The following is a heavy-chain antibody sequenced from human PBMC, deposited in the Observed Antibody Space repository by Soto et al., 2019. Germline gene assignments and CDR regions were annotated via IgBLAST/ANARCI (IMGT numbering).Heavy chain of an antibody. Sequence: QVQLVQSGPEEKKPGASVKVSCKASGYTFNMHGISWVRQAPGQGLEWMGWISGYNGNTDYAQKLQGRVTLTTDTATSTAYMELRSLRPDDTAVYYCAREQYYYDSSGSGGTEFDCWGQGTLGTVSS. CDR1: GYTFNMHG. CDR2: ISGYNGNT. V-gene: IGHV1-18*01. J-gene: IGHJ4*02. D-gene: IGHD3-22*01. CDR3: AREQYYYDSSGSGGTEFDC.